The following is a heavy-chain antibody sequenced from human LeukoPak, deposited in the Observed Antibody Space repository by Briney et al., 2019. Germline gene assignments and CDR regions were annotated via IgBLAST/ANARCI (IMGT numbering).Heavy chain of an antibody. CDR2: IHSSGTT. Sequence: SETLSLTCTFSGDSISNFYWSWIRQPAGKGLEWVGRIHSSGTTDYNPSLKSRVTLSVDTSKNQFSLKLSSVTAADTAVYYCARDELWASYRYSWDPWGQGTLVTVSS. CDR1: GDSISNFY. D-gene: IGHD3-16*02. V-gene: IGHV4-4*07. CDR3: ARDELWASYRYSWDP. J-gene: IGHJ5*02.